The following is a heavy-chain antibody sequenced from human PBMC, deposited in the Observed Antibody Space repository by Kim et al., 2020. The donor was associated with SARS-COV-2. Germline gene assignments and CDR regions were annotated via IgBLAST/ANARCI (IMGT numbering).Heavy chain of an antibody. CDR3: APCYDSNSYRGQWD. V-gene: IGHV1-18*01. CDR1: GYSFSNYG. Sequence: ASVKVSCKASGYSFSNYGLVWARQAPGQGLEWMGWISSNSGHTKYAQNVQGRVTLTTDTSTNTGSMELSSLRSDDTAVYYCAPCYDSNSYRGQWDWGPVTPVTVSS. J-gene: IGHJ4*01. D-gene: IGHD3-22*01. CDR2: ISSNSGHT.